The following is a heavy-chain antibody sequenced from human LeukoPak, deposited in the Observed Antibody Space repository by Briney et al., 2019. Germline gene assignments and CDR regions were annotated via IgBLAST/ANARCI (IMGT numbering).Heavy chain of an antibody. V-gene: IGHV1-2*02. CDR1: GYTFTAYY. Sequence: GASVKVSCKASGYTFTAYYIHWVRQAPGQGLEWMGWINPHSGDTNYAQKFQGRVTMTRDTSITTAYMDLSILRSDDSAVYYCARALASGYYYYYMDVWGRGTTVTVSS. J-gene: IGHJ6*03. CDR2: INPHSGDT. D-gene: IGHD6-13*01. CDR3: ARALASGYYYYYMDV.